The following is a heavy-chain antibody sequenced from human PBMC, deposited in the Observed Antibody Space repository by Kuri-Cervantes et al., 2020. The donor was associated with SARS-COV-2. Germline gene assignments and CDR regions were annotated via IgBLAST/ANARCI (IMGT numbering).Heavy chain of an antibody. D-gene: IGHD5-12*01. CDR3: AHIGGYSGYDPDY. CDR2: IRYDGSNK. V-gene: IGHV3-30*02. CDR1: GFTLSSYG. J-gene: IGHJ4*02. Sequence: GGSLRPSCAASGFTLSSYGMHRVRQAPGKGLEWVAFIRYDGSNKYYADSVKGRFTISRDNSKNTLYLQMNSLRAEDTAVYYCAHIGGYSGYDPDYWGQGTLVTVSS.